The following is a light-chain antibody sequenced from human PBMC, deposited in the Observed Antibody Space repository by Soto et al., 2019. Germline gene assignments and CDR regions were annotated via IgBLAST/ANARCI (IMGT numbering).Light chain of an antibody. Sequence: QSALTQPASVSGSPGQSITISCTGTSSDVGSYNYVSWYQQHPGKAPKLMIYEVSNRPSGVYDRFSGSKSGNTASLTISGLQAEDEADSYCSSYTSTANRVFGGGTKVTVL. V-gene: IGLV2-14*01. J-gene: IGLJ3*02. CDR2: EVS. CDR1: SSDVGSYNY. CDR3: SSYTSTANRV.